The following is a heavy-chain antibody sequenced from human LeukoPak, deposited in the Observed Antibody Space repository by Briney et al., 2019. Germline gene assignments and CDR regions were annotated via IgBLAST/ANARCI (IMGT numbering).Heavy chain of an antibody. D-gene: IGHD3-22*01. CDR1: GFTFSSYA. CDR3: ARVSGYYFNYFDY. V-gene: IGHV3-23*01. Sequence: PGGSLRLSCAASGFTFSSYAMSWVRQAPGKGLEWVSAISGSGGSTYYADSVKGRFTISRDNSKNTLYLQINSLRAEDTAVYYCARVSGYYFNYFDYWGQGTLVTVSS. CDR2: ISGSGGST. J-gene: IGHJ4*02.